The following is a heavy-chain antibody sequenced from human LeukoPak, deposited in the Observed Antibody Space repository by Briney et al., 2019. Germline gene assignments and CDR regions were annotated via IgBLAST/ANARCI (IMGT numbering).Heavy chain of an antibody. CDR1: GFTFSSYA. Sequence: GGSLRLSCAASGFTFSSYAMSWVRQAPGKGLEWVSAISDSGGTTYYADSVKGRFTISRDNSRNTLYLQMSSLRAEDTAVYYCARRVVVPAAPYYFDYWGQGTLVTVSS. D-gene: IGHD2-2*01. V-gene: IGHV3-23*01. J-gene: IGHJ4*02. CDR3: ARRVVVPAAPYYFDY. CDR2: ISDSGGTT.